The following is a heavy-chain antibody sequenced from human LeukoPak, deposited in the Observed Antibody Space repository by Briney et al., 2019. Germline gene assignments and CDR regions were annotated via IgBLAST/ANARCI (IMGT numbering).Heavy chain of an antibody. CDR3: TTTQYSDSSLRY. CDR2: IKSKDVGGTA. CDR1: GFTFTSHA. D-gene: IGHD1-26*01. Sequence: GGSLRLSCAASGFTFTSHAMSWVRQAPGKGLEWVARIKSKDVGGTAANAAPVEGRFTISRDDSKNTLYLQMNSLKTEDTAVYYCTTTQYSDSSLRYWGQGTPVTVSS. J-gene: IGHJ4*02. V-gene: IGHV3-15*01.